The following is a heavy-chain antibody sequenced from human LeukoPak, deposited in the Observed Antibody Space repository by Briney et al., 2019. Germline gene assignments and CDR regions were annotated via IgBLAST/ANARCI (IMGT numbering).Heavy chain of an antibody. CDR3: AGPRITIFGVVIWDASDI. CDR2: IIPIFGTA. V-gene: IGHV1-69*13. Sequence: ASVKVSCKASGGIFSSCAISWLRQAPGQGLEWMGGIIPIFGTANYAQKFQGRVTITADESTSTAYMELSSLRSEDTAVYYCAGPRITIFGVVIWDASDIWGQGTMVTVSS. J-gene: IGHJ3*02. D-gene: IGHD3-3*01. CDR1: GGIFSSCA.